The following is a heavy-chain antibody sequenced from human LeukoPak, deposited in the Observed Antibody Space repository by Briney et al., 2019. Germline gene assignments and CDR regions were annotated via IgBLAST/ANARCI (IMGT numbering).Heavy chain of an antibody. V-gene: IGHV4-34*01. CDR3: ARGSPDIVVVPAAMLNWYFDL. D-gene: IGHD2-2*01. Sequence: PSETLSLTCAVYGGSFSGYYWSWIRQPPGKGLEWIGEINHSGSANYNPSLKSRVTISVDTSKNQFSLKLSSVTAADTAVYYCARGSPDIVVVPAAMLNWYFDLWGRGTLVTVSS. J-gene: IGHJ2*01. CDR1: GGSFSGYY. CDR2: INHSGSA.